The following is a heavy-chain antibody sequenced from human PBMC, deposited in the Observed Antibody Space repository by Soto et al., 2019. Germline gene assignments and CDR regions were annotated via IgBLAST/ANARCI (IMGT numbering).Heavy chain of an antibody. Sequence: QVQLQESGPGLVKPSETLSLTCTVSGASINSYYWSWIRQPPGKGLEWIGYIYYSGRTNYSPSLKSRVTISVDTSRNQFSLKLSSVTAADTAVYYCVASRGYCSGGSCYAWVFDSWGQGTLVTVSS. J-gene: IGHJ4*02. CDR1: GASINSYY. CDR3: VASRGYCSGGSCYAWVFDS. V-gene: IGHV4-59*01. CDR2: IYYSGRT. D-gene: IGHD2-15*01.